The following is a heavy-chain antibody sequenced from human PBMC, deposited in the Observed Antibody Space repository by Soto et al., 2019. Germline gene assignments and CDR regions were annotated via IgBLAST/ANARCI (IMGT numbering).Heavy chain of an antibody. J-gene: IGHJ6*02. CDR3: AKDPYHDILTGYYKNGMDV. CDR2: ISYDGSNK. D-gene: IGHD3-9*01. Sequence: QVQLVESGGGVVQPGRSLRLSCAASGFTFSSYGMHWVRQAPGKGLEWVAVISYDGSNKYYADSVKGRFTISRDNSKNTLYLQMNSLRAEDTAVYYCAKDPYHDILTGYYKNGMDVWGQGTTVTVSS. V-gene: IGHV3-30*18. CDR1: GFTFSSYG.